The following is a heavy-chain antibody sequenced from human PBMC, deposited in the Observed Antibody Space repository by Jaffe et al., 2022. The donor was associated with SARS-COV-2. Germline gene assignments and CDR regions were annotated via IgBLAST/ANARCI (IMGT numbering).Heavy chain of an antibody. CDR3: ARDRTYGGGGDNWFDP. D-gene: IGHD3-10*01. Sequence: QVQLQESGPGLVKPSQTLSLTCTVSGGSISSGSYYWSWIRQPAGKGLEWIGRIYTSGSTNYNPSLKSRVTISVDTSKNQFSLKLSSVTAADTAVYYCARDRTYGGGGDNWFDPWGQGTLVTVSS. CDR2: IYTSGST. V-gene: IGHV4-61*02. CDR1: GGSISSGSYY. J-gene: IGHJ5*02.